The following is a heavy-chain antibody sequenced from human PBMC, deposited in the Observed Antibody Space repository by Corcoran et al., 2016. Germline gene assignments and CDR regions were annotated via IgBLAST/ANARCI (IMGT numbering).Heavy chain of an antibody. CDR3: ARDSAGLRSWYSVDY. J-gene: IGHJ4*02. Sequence: QVQLQESGPRLVKPSETLSLTCTVSGGSLSNYYWSWIRQPPGKGLEWIGYIYHSGVPIYNASLRSRVTLSVDTSKNQFSLKLSSVTAADTAVYYCARDSAGLRSWYSVDYWGQGTLVTVSS. D-gene: IGHD6-13*01. V-gene: IGHV4-59*01. CDR1: GGSLSNYY. CDR2: IYHSGVP.